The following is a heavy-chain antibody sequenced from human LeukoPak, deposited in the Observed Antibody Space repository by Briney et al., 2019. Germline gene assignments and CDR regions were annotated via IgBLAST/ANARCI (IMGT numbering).Heavy chain of an antibody. CDR1: GYSFYTNW. J-gene: IGHJ4*02. Sequence: ESLKISCKGSGYSFYTNWIGWVRQMPGRGLEWMGIIFPGDSDTRYNPSFQGQVTISADKSISTAYLQWSSLKASDTAMYFCARRGGSLNYFDHWGQGTLVTVSS. CDR3: ARRGGSLNYFDH. V-gene: IGHV5-51*01. CDR2: IFPGDSDT. D-gene: IGHD1-26*01.